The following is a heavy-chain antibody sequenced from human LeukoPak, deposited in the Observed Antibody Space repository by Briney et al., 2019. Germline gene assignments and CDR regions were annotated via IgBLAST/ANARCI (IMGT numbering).Heavy chain of an antibody. CDR3: ARRALDYDDVAYFYARCSDV. D-gene: IGHD4-17*01. CDR1: GMFLTDYY. V-gene: IGHV4-34*01. J-gene: IGHJ6*02. CDR2: INHSGTT. Sequence: PSETLSLTCGVSGMFLTDYYWTWIRHSPGKGLEWIGEINHSGTTNYNPSLKSRVTMSVDTSKVQFSLDLTSVTAADTGIYYCARRALDYDDVAYFYARCSDVWGQGIKVTVS.